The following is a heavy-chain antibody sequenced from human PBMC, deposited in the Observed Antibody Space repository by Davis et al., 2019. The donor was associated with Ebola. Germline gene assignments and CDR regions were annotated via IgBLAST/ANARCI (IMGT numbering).Heavy chain of an antibody. Sequence: ASVKVSCKASGGTFSSYAISWVRQAPGQGLEWMGWISAYNGNTNYAQKLQGRVTMTTDTSTSTAYMELSSLRSEDTAVYYCARRGPGDYSRDDAMDVWGQGTTVTVSS. CDR1: GGTFSSYA. J-gene: IGHJ6*02. CDR2: ISAYNGNT. V-gene: IGHV1-18*01. CDR3: ARRGPGDYSRDDAMDV. D-gene: IGHD4-17*01.